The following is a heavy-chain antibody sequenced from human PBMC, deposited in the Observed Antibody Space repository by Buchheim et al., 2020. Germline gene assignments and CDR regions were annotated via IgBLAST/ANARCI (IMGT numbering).Heavy chain of an antibody. CDR3: VMGDYEFAN. CDR1: GVSIYSSY. CDR2: IYYGGST. V-gene: IGHV4-59*01. J-gene: IGHJ4*02. Sequence: QVQLQESGPGLVKPSETLSLTCTVSGVSIYSSYWTWIRQPLGKGLERIGNIYYGGSTNYNPSLKGRVTMSIDTSKNQFSLRMTSVTAADTAVYYCVMGDYEFANWGQG. D-gene: IGHD3-16*01.